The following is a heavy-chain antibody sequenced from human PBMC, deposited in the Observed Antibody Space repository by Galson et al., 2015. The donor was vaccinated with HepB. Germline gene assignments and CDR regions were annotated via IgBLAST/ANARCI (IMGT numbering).Heavy chain of an antibody. V-gene: IGHV3-33*01. Sequence: SLRLSCAASGFTFSNYGIHWVRQAPGKGLEWVAIIWYDGSKKYYADSVKGRFTISRDNSKNTVDLQINCLGAEDTAVYYCARGGDGDLYFFDYWGQGTPVTVSS. CDR2: IWYDGSKK. CDR1: GFTFSNYG. D-gene: IGHD4-17*01. J-gene: IGHJ4*02. CDR3: ARGGDGDLYFFDY.